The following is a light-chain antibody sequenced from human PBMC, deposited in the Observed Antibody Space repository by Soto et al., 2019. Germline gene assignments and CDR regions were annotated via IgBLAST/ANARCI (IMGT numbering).Light chain of an antibody. CDR2: DAS. V-gene: IGKV3-11*01. J-gene: IGKJ2*01. Sequence: EIVLTQSPATLSLSPGGRATLSCRASQSVSSYLAWYQQKPGQAPRLLIYDASNRATGIPARFSGSGSGTDFTLTISSLEPEYFAVYYCQQRSNWYTFGQGTKLEIK. CDR3: QQRSNWYT. CDR1: QSVSSY.